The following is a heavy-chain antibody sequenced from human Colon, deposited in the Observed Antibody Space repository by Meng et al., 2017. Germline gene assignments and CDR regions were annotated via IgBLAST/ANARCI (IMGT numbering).Heavy chain of an antibody. CDR1: GGSISSSNW. J-gene: IGHJ4*02. CDR3: ASGRKYCSSTSCYGQFNY. D-gene: IGHD2-2*01. V-gene: IGHV4-4*02. CDR2: IYHSGST. Sequence: GRRRGSGPGLVKPSGTLSLTCAVSGGSISSSNWWSWVRQPPGKGLEWIGEIYHSGSTNYNPSLKSRVTISVDKSKNQFSLKLSSVTAADTAVYYCASGRKYCSSTSCYGQFNYWGQGTLVTVSS.